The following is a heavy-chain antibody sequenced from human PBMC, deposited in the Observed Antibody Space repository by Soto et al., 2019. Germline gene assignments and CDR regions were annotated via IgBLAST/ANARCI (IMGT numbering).Heavy chain of an antibody. Sequence: SETLSLTCTVSGGSISSGDYYWSWIRQPPGKGLEWIGYIYYSGSTYYNPSLKSRVTTSVDTSKNQFSLKLSSVTAADTAVYYCARVAVLWFGEPAYYFDYWGQGTLVTVSS. D-gene: IGHD3-10*01. J-gene: IGHJ4*02. CDR2: IYYSGST. CDR3: ARVAVLWFGEPAYYFDY. V-gene: IGHV4-30-4*01. CDR1: GGSISSGDYY.